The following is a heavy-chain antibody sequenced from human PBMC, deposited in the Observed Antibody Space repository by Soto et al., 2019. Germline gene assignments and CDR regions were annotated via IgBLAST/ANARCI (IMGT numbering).Heavy chain of an antibody. CDR1: GFTFSSYG. Sequence: QVQLVESGGGVVQPGKSLRLSCEASGFTFSSYGMHWVRQAPGKGLEWVAVIWYDGSNTFHADSVRGRFTISRDTSKNTLYLQMNNLRADDTAVYYCAIDGGYTDTTTYYYHGMDVWVRGTTVTVSS. V-gene: IGHV3-33*01. D-gene: IGHD1-26*01. CDR2: IWYDGSNT. CDR3: AIDGGYTDTTTYYYHGMDV. J-gene: IGHJ6*02.